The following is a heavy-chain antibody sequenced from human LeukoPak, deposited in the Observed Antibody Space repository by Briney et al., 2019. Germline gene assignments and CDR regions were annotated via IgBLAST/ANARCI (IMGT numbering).Heavy chain of an antibody. J-gene: IGHJ4*02. CDR1: GFTFSSYG. D-gene: IGHD2-2*01. Sequence: GGSLRLSCTASGFTFSSYGMHWVRQAPGRGLEWVAAIQYDGSIEYYADSVKGRFTISRDQSKNTLFLQVNSLRAEDTAVYYCARDSCGSPSCFDYWGQGTLVTVSS. CDR2: IQYDGSIE. CDR3: ARDSCGSPSCFDY. V-gene: IGHV3-33*01.